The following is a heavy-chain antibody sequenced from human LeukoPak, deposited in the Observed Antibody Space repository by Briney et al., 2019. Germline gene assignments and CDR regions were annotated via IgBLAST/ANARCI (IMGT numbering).Heavy chain of an antibody. CDR3: NVGLLRSDAFDI. Sequence: PGGSLRLSCAASGFTFSDYYMSWIRQAPGKGLEWVSYISSSGSTIYYADSVKGRFTISRDNAKNSLYLQMNSLRAEDTAVYYCNVGLLRSDAFDIWGQGTMVTVSS. V-gene: IGHV3-11*01. CDR2: ISSSGSTI. D-gene: IGHD5-12*01. J-gene: IGHJ3*02. CDR1: GFTFSDYY.